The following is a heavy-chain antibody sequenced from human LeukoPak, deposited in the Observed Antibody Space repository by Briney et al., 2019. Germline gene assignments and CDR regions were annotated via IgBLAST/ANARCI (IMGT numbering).Heavy chain of an antibody. V-gene: IGHV3-21*01. CDR3: ARSHVRYSYGHGGY. CDR1: GFTFSSYS. Sequence: PGGSLRLSCAASGFTFSSYSVNWVRQAPGKGLEWVSSISSSSSYIYYADSVKGRFTISRDNAKNSLYLQMNSLRAEDTAVYYCARSHVRYSYGHGGYWGQGTLVTVSS. CDR2: ISSSSSYI. D-gene: IGHD5-18*01. J-gene: IGHJ4*02.